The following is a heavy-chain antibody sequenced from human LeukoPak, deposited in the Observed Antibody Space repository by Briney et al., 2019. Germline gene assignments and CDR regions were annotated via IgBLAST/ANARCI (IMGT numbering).Heavy chain of an antibody. CDR1: GGSISSYY. CDR2: IYYSGST. D-gene: IGHD3-10*01. V-gene: IGHV4-59*08. J-gene: IGHJ5*02. Sequence: PSETLSLTCTVSGGSISSYYWSWIRQPPGKGLEWIGYIYYSGSTNYNPSLKSRVTISVDTSKNQFSLKLSSVTAADTAVYYYARHSVRVTMVRGVRYWFDPWGQGTLVTVSS. CDR3: ARHSVRVTMVRGVRYWFDP.